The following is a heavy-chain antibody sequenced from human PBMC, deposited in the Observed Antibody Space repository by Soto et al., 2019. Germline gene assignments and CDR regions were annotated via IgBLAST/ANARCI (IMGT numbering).Heavy chain of an antibody. D-gene: IGHD2-2*01. CDR3: AKDGIVVVPAAIGYFDY. V-gene: IGHV3-30*18. J-gene: IGHJ4*02. Sequence: GGSLRLSCAAPGFTFSSYGMHWVRQAPGKGLEWVAVISYDGSNKYYADSVKGRFTISRDNSKNTLYLQMNSLRAEDTAVYYCAKDGIVVVPAAIGYFDYWGQGTLVTVSS. CDR2: ISYDGSNK. CDR1: GFTFSSYG.